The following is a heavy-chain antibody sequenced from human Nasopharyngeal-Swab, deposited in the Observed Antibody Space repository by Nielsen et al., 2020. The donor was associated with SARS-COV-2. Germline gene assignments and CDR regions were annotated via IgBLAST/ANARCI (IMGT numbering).Heavy chain of an antibody. V-gene: IGHV4-34*01. J-gene: IGHJ3*02. CDR3: ARGRLRRYYDYVWGTYRSDFFDI. CDR2: INHSGNT. D-gene: IGHD3-16*02. Sequence: WIRQPPGKGLEWIGEINHSGNTNYNPSLKSRVTISLDTSKNQFSLKLTSVTAADTAVYYCARGRLRRYYDYVWGTYRSDFFDIWGQGTMVTVS.